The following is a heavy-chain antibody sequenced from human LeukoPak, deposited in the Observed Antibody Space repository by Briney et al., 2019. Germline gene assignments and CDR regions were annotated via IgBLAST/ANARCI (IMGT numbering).Heavy chain of an antibody. Sequence: PSETLSLTCTVSGGSISSYYWSWIRQPPGQGLEWIGYIYYSGSTNYNPSLKSRVTISVDTSKNQFSLKLSSVTAADTAVYYCARDRSPYYFDYWGQGTLVTVSS. CDR3: ARDRSPYYFDY. J-gene: IGHJ4*02. V-gene: IGHV4-59*01. CDR2: IYYSGST. D-gene: IGHD1-26*01. CDR1: GGSISSYY.